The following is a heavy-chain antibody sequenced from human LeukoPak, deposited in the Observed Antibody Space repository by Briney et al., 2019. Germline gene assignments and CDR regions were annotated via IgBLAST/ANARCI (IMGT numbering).Heavy chain of an antibody. D-gene: IGHD2-2*02. CDR1: GGSFSGYY. CDR2: INHSGST. V-gene: IGHV4-34*01. J-gene: IGHJ5*02. Sequence: PSETLSLTCAVCGGSFSGYYWSWIRQPPGKGLEWIGEINHSGSTNYNPSLKSRVTISVDTSKNQFSLKLSSVTAADTAVYYCASRCSSTSCYKSPWGQGTLVTVSS. CDR3: ASRCSSTSCYKSP.